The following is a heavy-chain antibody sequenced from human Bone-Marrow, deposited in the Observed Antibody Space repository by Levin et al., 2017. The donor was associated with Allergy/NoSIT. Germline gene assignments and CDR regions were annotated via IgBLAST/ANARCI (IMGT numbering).Heavy chain of an antibody. Sequence: GESLKISCKASGYTFTSYDINWVRQATGQGLEWMGWMNPNSGNTGYAQKFQGRVTMTRNTSISTAYMELSSLRSEDTAVYYCARGRRLGGFWSGRCGWDADWFDPWGQGTLVTVSS. J-gene: IGHJ5*02. CDR3: ARGRRLGGFWSGRCGWDADWFDP. D-gene: IGHD3-3*01. V-gene: IGHV1-8*01. CDR2: MNPNSGNT. CDR1: GYTFTSYD.